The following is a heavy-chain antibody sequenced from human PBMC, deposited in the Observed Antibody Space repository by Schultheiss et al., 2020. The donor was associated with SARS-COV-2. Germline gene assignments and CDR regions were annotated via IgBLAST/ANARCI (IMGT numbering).Heavy chain of an antibody. Sequence: GGSLRLSCAASGFTFSSYGMHWVRQSPGKGLEWVANIKQDGSEKYYVDSVKGRFTISRDNAKNSLYLQMNSLRVEDTAVYYCASAYYYGSGSSDYWGLGSLVTVSS. CDR1: GFTFSSYG. CDR3: ASAYYYGSGSSDY. D-gene: IGHD3-10*01. J-gene: IGHJ4*02. V-gene: IGHV3-7*01. CDR2: IKQDGSEK.